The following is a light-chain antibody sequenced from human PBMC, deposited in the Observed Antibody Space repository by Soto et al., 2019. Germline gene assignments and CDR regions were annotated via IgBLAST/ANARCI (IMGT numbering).Light chain of an antibody. CDR2: DVS. V-gene: IGLV2-14*03. J-gene: IGLJ2*01. CDR3: SSYTSSSTTV. Sequence: QSALTQPASVSGSPGQSITISCTGTSSDVGAYNYVSWYQQHPGKAPKLMIYDVSNRPSGVSNRFSASKSGNTASLTISGLQAEDEADYYCSSYTSSSTTVFGGATKVTVL. CDR1: SSDVGAYNY.